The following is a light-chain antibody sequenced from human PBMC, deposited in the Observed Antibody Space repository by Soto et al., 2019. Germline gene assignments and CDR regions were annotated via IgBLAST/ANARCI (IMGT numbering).Light chain of an antibody. V-gene: IGLV2-8*01. CDR1: SSDVGGYNF. CDR3: SSYAGSNNFIV. Sequence: QSALTQPPSASGSPGQSVTISCTGTSSDVGGYNFVSWYQQYPGRAPKLMIYEVTKRPSGVPDRFSGSKSGNTASLTVSGPQHEDEDEYYCSSYAGSNNFIVFGSGTKVTVL. CDR2: EVT. J-gene: IGLJ1*01.